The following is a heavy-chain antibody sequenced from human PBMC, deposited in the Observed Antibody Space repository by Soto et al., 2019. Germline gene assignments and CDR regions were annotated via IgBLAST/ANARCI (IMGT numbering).Heavy chain of an antibody. CDR3: ARKNYDILTGYYLDYYYYMDV. CDR1: GGSISSYY. J-gene: IGHJ6*03. D-gene: IGHD3-9*01. CDR2: IYYSGST. Sequence: PSETLSLTCTVSGGSISSYYWSWIRQPPGKGLEWIGYIYYSGSTNYNPSLKSRVTISVDTSKNQFSLKLSSVTAADTAVYYCARKNYDILTGYYLDYYYYMDVWGKGTTVTVSS. V-gene: IGHV4-59*01.